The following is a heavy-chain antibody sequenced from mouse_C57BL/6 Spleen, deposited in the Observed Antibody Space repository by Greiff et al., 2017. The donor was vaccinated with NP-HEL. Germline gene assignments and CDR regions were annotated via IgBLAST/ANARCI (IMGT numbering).Heavy chain of an antibody. D-gene: IGHD2-12*01. CDR1: GYAFSSSW. CDR3: ARRAYSAMDY. CDR2: IYPGDGDT. J-gene: IGHJ4*01. Sequence: QVQLKESGPELVKPGASVKISCKASGYAFSSSWMNWVKQRPGKGLEWIGRIYPGDGDTNYNGKFKGKATLTADKSSSTAYMQRSSLTSEDSAVYFCARRAYSAMDYWGQGTSVTVSS. V-gene: IGHV1-82*01.